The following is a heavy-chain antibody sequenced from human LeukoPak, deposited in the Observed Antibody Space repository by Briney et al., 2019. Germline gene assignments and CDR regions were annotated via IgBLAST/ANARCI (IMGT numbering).Heavy chain of an antibody. Sequence: ASVKVSCKASGYTFTSYGISWVRQAPGQGLEWMGWISAYNGNTNYAQKLQGRVTMTTDTSTSTAYMELRSLRSDDTAVYYCARWAGYYYDSSGYYVDYCGQGTLVTVSS. D-gene: IGHD3-22*01. CDR2: ISAYNGNT. CDR3: ARWAGYYYDSSGYYVDY. CDR1: GYTFTSYG. V-gene: IGHV1-18*01. J-gene: IGHJ4*02.